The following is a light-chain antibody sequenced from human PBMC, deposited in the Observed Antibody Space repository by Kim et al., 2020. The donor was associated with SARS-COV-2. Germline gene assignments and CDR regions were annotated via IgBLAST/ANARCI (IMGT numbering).Light chain of an antibody. CDR1: QSVSSN. CDR3: QQYNKWPPWT. J-gene: IGKJ1*01. Sequence: SPGERASLSCRASQSVSSNLAWYQQKPGQAPRLLIHRASTRAIGIPARFSGSGSGTEFTLIISSLQSEDFALYYCQQYNKWPPWTFGQGTKVEIK. CDR2: RAS. V-gene: IGKV3-15*01.